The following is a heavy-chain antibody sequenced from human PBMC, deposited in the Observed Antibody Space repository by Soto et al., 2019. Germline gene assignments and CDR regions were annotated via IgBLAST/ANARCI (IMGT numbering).Heavy chain of an antibody. CDR2: IIPILAIA. Sequence: QVQLVQSGAEVKKPGSSVKVSCKASGGTFSTYTFTWVRQAPGQGLEWMGRIIPILAIATYAQKFQGRVTITADKSSSTAYMELSSLRSEDTAVYYCSWSRSGYSPYDFWGQGSLVTVSS. V-gene: IGHV1-69*02. CDR1: GGTFSTYT. CDR3: SWSRSGYSPYDF. D-gene: IGHD3-3*01. J-gene: IGHJ4*02.